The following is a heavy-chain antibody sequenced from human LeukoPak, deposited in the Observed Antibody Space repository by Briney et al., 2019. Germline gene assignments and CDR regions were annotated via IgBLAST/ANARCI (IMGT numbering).Heavy chain of an antibody. CDR2: IDRSGGNT. CDR1: GFTFSDYA. V-gene: IGHV3-23*01. CDR3: AKDHYYDSSGYYPYGGDAFDI. D-gene: IGHD3-22*01. Sequence: GGSLRLSCAVSGFTFSDYALSWVRQAPGKGLEWVSAIDRSGGNTYYADSVKGRFSISRDNSKNTLYLQMNSLRAEDTAVYYCAKDHYYDSSGYYPYGGDAFDIWGQGTMVTVSS. J-gene: IGHJ3*02.